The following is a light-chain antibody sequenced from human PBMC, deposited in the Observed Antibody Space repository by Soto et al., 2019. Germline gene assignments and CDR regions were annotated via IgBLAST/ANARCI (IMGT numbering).Light chain of an antibody. CDR1: QSVSSTY. V-gene: IGKV3-20*01. Sequence: EIVLTQSPGTLSLSPGERATLSCRASQSVSSTYLAWYQQKPGQAPRLLIYGASSRATGIPDRFSGSGSGTDFTLIISRLEPEDFAVYYCQQYGNSQYTFGQGTKLEIK. CDR2: GAS. CDR3: QQYGNSQYT. J-gene: IGKJ2*01.